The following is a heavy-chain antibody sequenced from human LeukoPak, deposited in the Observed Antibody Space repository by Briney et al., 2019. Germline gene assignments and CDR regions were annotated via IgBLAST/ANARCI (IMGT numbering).Heavy chain of an antibody. V-gene: IGHV4-59*01. CDR3: ASLSGVSGAFDI. J-gene: IGHJ3*02. CDR2: IYYSGST. D-gene: IGHD6-19*01. CDR1: GGSISSYY. Sequence: SETLSLTCSVSGGSISSYYWSWIRQPPGKGRDWMGYIYYSGSTNYNPSLKSRVTISIDTSKNQFSLKLTSVTAADTAVYYCASLSGVSGAFDIWGQGTVVTVSS.